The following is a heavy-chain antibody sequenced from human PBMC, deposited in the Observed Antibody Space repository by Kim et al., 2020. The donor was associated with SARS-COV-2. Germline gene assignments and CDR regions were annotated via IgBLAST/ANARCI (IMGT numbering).Heavy chain of an antibody. CDR1: GFTFSSYS. CDR3: ARDQGIAAAGGEYFDY. CDR2: ISSSSSYI. J-gene: IGHJ4*02. D-gene: IGHD6-13*01. Sequence: GGSLRLSCAASGFTFSSYSMNWVRQAPGKGLEWVSSISSSSSYIYYADSVKGRFTISRDNAKNSLYLQMNSLRAEDTALYYCARDQGIAAAGGEYFDYWGQGTLVTVSS. V-gene: IGHV3-21*01.